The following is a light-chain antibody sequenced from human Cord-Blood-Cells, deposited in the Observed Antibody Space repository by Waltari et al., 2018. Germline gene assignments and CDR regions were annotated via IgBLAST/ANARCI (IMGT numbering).Light chain of an antibody. V-gene: IGKV1-5*01. CDR2: DAS. CDR1: QSISSW. CDR3: QQYNSYGT. J-gene: IGKJ1*01. Sequence: DIQMTLSPSTLSASVGDRVTITCRASQSISSWLAWYQQKPGKAPKLLIYDASSLESGVPSRFSGSGSGTEFTLTISSLQPDDFATYYCQQYNSYGTFGQGTKVEIK.